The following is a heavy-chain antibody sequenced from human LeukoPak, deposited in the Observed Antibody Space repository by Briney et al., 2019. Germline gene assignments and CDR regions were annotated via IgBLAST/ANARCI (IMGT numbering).Heavy chain of an antibody. V-gene: IGHV1-2*02. CDR3: AKGGDNDFLRDYSFDF. J-gene: IGHJ4*02. CDR2: INPKRDVT. CDR1: GYAFNGYF. D-gene: IGHD3-3*01. Sequence: ASAKVSFKASGYAFNGYFLHWMRLAPGQGLEWMGWINPKRDVTNYAQKFQGRVTMTRDTSISTAYMELSRLGSDDTAVYFCAKGGDNDFLRDYSFDFWGQGTLVTFSS.